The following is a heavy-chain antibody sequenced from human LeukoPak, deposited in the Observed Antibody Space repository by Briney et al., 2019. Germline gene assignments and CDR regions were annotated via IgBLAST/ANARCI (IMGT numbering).Heavy chain of an antibody. CDR1: GGSISSGDYY. CDR2: IYYSGST. Sequence: PSETLSLTCTVSGGSISSGDYYWSWLRQPPGKGLEWIGYIYYSGSTYYNPSLKSRVTISVDTSKNQFSLKLSSVTAADTAVYYCASGYSSGWIFDYWGQGTLVTVSS. CDR3: ASGYSSGWIFDY. V-gene: IGHV4-30-4*01. J-gene: IGHJ4*02. D-gene: IGHD6-19*01.